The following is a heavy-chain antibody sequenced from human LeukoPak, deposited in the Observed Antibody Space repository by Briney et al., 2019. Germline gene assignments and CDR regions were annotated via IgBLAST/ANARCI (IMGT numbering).Heavy chain of an antibody. Sequence: GASVKVSCKASGYTFTGYYMHWVRQAPGQGLEWMGWINPNSGGTNYAQKFQGRVTMTRDTSISTAYMELSRLRSDDTAVYYCATAVVVVPAATRKNGDYWGQGTLVTVSS. V-gene: IGHV1-2*02. CDR3: ATAVVVVPAATRKNGDY. CDR2: INPNSGGT. CDR1: GYTFTGYY. D-gene: IGHD2-2*01. J-gene: IGHJ4*02.